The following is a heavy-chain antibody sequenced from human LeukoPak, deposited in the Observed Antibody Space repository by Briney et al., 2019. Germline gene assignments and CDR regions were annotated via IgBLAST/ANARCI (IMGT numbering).Heavy chain of an antibody. CDR3: VRFMRGTIGGDN. J-gene: IGHJ4*02. CDR2: ISSSSSYI. CDR1: GFTFNSYA. D-gene: IGHD3-16*01. Sequence: GGSLRLSCAASGFTFNSYAMSWVRQAPGKGLEWVSAISSSSSYIYYADSVKGRFTISRDNAKNSLYLQMNNLKAEDTAMYYCVRFMRGTIGGDNWGQGTLATVSA. V-gene: IGHV3-21*01.